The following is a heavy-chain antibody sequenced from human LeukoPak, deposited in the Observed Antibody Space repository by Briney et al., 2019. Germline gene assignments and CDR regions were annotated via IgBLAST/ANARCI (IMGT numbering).Heavy chain of an antibody. J-gene: IGHJ5*02. CDR3: ARSFVVGSNGFDP. Sequence: SGGSLRLSCAASGFTFSSYSMNWVRQAPGKGLEWVSSISSSSSYIYYADSVKGRFTISRDNAKNSLYLQMNSLRAEDTAEYYCARSFVVGSNGFDPWGQGTLVTVSS. CDR2: ISSSSSYI. V-gene: IGHV3-21*01. CDR1: GFTFSSYS. D-gene: IGHD2-2*01.